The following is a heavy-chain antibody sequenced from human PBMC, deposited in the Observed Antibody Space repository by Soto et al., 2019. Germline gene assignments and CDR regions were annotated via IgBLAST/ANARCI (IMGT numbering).Heavy chain of an antibody. D-gene: IGHD3-22*01. V-gene: IGHV3-15*07. Sequence: PGGSLRLSCAASGFTFSNAWMNWVRQAPGKGLEWVGRIKSKTDGGTTDYAAPVKGRFTISRDDSNNTLYLQMNSLKTEDTAVYYCTYYYDSSGYYYYFDYWGLGTLVTVSS. CDR3: TYYYDSSGYYYYFDY. J-gene: IGHJ4*02. CDR1: GFTFSNAW. CDR2: IKSKTDGGTT.